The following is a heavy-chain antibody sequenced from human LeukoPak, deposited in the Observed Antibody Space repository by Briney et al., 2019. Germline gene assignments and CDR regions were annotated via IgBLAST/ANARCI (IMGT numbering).Heavy chain of an antibody. CDR3: ARAIWYGSGTTAFDY. CDR2: IYNSGST. V-gene: IGHV4-4*07. CDR1: GGSISSYY. J-gene: IGHJ4*02. D-gene: IGHD3-10*01. Sequence: SETLSLTCTVSGGSISSYYWSWIRQPAGKRLEWIGRIYNSGSTNYNTNYNPSLTSRVTMSVDTSKNQFSLKLNSVSAADTAVYFCARAIWYGSGTTAFDYWGQGTLVTVSP.